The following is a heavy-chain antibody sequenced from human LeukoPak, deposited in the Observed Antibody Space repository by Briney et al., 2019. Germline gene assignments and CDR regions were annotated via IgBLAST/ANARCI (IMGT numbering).Heavy chain of an antibody. D-gene: IGHD3-22*01. J-gene: IGHJ3*02. CDR2: INPNSGGT. V-gene: IGHV1-2*06. CDR1: GYTFTGYY. Sequence: ASVKVSCKASGYTFTGYYMHWVRQAPGQGLERMGRINPNSGGTNYAQKFQGRVTMTRDTSISTAYMELSRLRSDDTAVYYCALSRHYDSSGYYGAFDIWGQGTMVSVS. CDR3: ALSRHYDSSGYYGAFDI.